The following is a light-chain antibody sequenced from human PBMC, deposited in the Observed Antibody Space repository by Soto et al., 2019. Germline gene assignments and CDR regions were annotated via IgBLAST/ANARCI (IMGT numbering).Light chain of an antibody. V-gene: IGKV1-12*01. CDR3: QQGDSFPIT. CDR1: QSISSW. J-gene: IGKJ5*01. Sequence: DIQMTQSPSSVSASVGARDTITCRASQSISSWLAWYLQKPGTVPKLLIYAASSLQSGVPSRFSGSGAGTEFTLTITSLQPEDFGSYYCQQGDSFPITFGQGTRLEIK. CDR2: AAS.